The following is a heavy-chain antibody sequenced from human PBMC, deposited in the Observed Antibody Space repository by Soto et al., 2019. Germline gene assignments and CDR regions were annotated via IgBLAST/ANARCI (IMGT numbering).Heavy chain of an antibody. Sequence: GGSLRLSCAASGFTFSRYSMNWVRQAPGKGLEWVSYISTSSTFIYYADSVKGRFTISRDNAKNSLYLQMNSLRDEDTAVYYCARFADYYYGMDVWGQGTTVTVSS. V-gene: IGHV3-48*02. D-gene: IGHD2-21*01. CDR1: GFTFSRYS. J-gene: IGHJ6*02. CDR2: ISTSSTFI. CDR3: ARFADYYYGMDV.